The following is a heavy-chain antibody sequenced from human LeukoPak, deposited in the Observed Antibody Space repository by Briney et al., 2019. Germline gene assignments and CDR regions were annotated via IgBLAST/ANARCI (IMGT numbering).Heavy chain of an antibody. CDR2: INTDTGNP. D-gene: IGHD2-2*01. CDR3: ARGRRYCSNTTCYAGNYFDY. CDR1: GYTFTDYA. J-gene: IGHJ4*02. V-gene: IGHV7-4-1*02. Sequence: GASVKASCKASGYTFTDYAVNWVRQAPGQGLEWMGWINTDTGNPTYAQGFTGRFVFSLDTSVSTAYLQISSLKAEDTAVYYCARGRRYCSNTTCYAGNYFDYWGQGTLVTVSS.